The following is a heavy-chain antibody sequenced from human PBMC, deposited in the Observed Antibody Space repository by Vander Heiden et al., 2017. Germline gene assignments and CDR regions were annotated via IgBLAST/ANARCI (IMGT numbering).Heavy chain of an antibody. Sequence: QVQLVQSGAEVKKPGASVKVSCKASGYTFTGYYMHWVRQAPGQGLEWMGWINPNSGGTNYAQKFQGRVTMTRDTSISTAYMELSRLRSDDTAVYYCARDTYDFWSGYYYYYYGMDVWGQGTTVTVSS. D-gene: IGHD3-3*01. J-gene: IGHJ6*02. CDR2: INPNSGGT. CDR3: ARDTYDFWSGYYYYYYGMDV. CDR1: GYTFTGYY. V-gene: IGHV1-2*02.